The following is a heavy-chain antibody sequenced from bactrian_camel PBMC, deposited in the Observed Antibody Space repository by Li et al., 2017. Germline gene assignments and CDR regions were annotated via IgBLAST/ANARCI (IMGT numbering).Heavy chain of an antibody. V-gene: IGHV3S31*01. CDR3: AKVRLGSWYTGLEH. CDR2: INSGSSRS. D-gene: IGHD6*01. Sequence: VQLVESGGGLVQPGGSLRLSCAGSGFTFSSYAMSWVRQAPGKGLEWVSSINSGSSRSLYIDSVKGRFTISRDNAKNTLYLQLNSLKTEDTAMYYCAKVRLGSWYTGLEHWGQGTQVTVS. J-gene: IGHJ4*01. CDR1: GFTFSSYA.